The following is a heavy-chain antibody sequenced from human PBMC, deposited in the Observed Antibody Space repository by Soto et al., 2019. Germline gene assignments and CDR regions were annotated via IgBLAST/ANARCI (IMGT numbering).Heavy chain of an antibody. D-gene: IGHD4-17*01. J-gene: IGHJ1*01. CDR3: ANLYGDYVSY. Sequence: QLQLQESGPGLVKPSETLSLTCTVSGGSISSSSYYWGWIRQPPGKGLEWIGTSSYSGSTYYNPSLKSRVTISVDTSKIQFSLRLSSVTAADTAVYYCANLYGDYVSYWGQGTLVTVSS. V-gene: IGHV4-39*01. CDR2: SSYSGST. CDR1: GGSISSSSYY.